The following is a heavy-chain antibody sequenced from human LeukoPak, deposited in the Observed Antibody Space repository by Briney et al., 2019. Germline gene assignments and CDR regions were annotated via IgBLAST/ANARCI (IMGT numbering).Heavy chain of an antibody. CDR1: GFTFNSYE. CDR3: AKNQLYLDY. CDR2: ISSVGSTI. J-gene: IGHJ4*02. V-gene: IGHV3-48*03. Sequence: GGSLRLSCAASGFTFNSYEMNWVRQAPGKGLQWVSYISSVGSTIYYADSVKGRFTISRDNSKNTLYLQMNSLRAEDTAVYYCAKNQLYLDYWGQGTLVTVSS. D-gene: IGHD2-2*01.